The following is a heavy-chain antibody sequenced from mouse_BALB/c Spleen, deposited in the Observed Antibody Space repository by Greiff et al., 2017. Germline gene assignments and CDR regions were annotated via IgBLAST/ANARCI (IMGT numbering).Heavy chain of an antibody. V-gene: IGHV2-5-1*01. CDR3: AKGSYGGAY. J-gene: IGHJ3*01. D-gene: IGHD2-12*01. Sequence: VQLQQSGPSLVQPSQSLSITCTVSGFSLTSYGVHWVRQSPGKGLEWLGVIWRGGSTDYNAAFMSRLSITKDNSKSQVFFKMNSLQADDTAIYYCAKGSYGGAYWGQGTLVTVSA. CDR2: IWRGGST. CDR1: GFSLTSYG.